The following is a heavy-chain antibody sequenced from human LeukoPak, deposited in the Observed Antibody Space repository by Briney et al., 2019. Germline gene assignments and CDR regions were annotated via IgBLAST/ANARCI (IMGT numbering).Heavy chain of an antibody. CDR2: ISSSSSYI. CDR1: GFTFSSYS. D-gene: IGHD3-22*01. Sequence: GGSLRLSCAASGFTFSSYSMNWVRQAPGKGLEWVSSISSSSSYIYYADSVKGRFTISRDNAKNSLYLQMNSLRAEDMALYYCAKGHYYDSSGYYADAFDIWGQGTMVTVSS. J-gene: IGHJ3*02. CDR3: AKGHYYDSSGYYADAFDI. V-gene: IGHV3-21*04.